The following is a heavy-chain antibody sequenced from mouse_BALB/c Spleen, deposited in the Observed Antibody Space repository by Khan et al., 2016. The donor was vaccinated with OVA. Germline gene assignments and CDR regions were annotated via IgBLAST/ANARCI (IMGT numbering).Heavy chain of an antibody. D-gene: IGHD2-14*01. V-gene: IGHV9-3-1*01. CDR2: INTYTGEP. Sequence: QIQLVQSGPELKKPGEPVKISCKASGYTFTKNGMNWAKQAPGQGLKWMGWINTYTGEPTYAADFKGRFAFSLETSARTAYSQINNLKNEDTATYFCARVGYAGTMDSWGQGTSVTVSP. J-gene: IGHJ4*01. CDR3: ARVGYAGTMDS. CDR1: GYTFTKNG.